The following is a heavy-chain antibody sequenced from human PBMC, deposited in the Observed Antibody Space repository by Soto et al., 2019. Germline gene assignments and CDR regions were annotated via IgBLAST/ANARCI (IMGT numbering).Heavy chain of an antibody. J-gene: IGHJ4*02. CDR3: ANGRATYGLLTHDY. Sequence: PGGSLRLSCAASGFSFRNCAMSWVRQAPGKGLEWISTLTGSSSNIYYADSVKGRFAISRDNSRNTLYLQMNSLTAEDTAVYYCANGRATYGLLTHDYWGQGTLVTVSS. CDR1: GFSFRNCA. V-gene: IGHV3-23*01. CDR2: LTGSSSNI. D-gene: IGHD3-10*01.